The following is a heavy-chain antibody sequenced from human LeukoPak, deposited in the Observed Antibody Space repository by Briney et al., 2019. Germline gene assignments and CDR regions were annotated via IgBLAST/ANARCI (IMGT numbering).Heavy chain of an antibody. Sequence: PSETLSLTCTVSGGSISNNNYYWAWIRQPPGKGLECIGSIYYSGSPSYNPSLKSRVTISVDTSKNQFSLRLSSVTAADTAVYYCATRRTAKTGFDYWGQGTLVTVSS. D-gene: IGHD1-1*01. CDR1: GGSISNNNYY. J-gene: IGHJ4*02. CDR2: IYYSGSP. V-gene: IGHV4-39*01. CDR3: ATRRTAKTGFDY.